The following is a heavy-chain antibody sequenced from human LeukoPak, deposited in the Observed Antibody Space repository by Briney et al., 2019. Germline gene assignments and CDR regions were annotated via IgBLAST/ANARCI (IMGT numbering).Heavy chain of an antibody. Sequence: PGGSLRLSCAASGFTFSSYSMNWVRQAPGKGLEWVSSISSSSSYIYYADSVKGRFTISRDNAKNSLYLQMNSLRAEDTAVYYCARDLSSDCYDSSGYHGVFDYWGQGTLVTVSS. CDR2: ISSSSSYI. J-gene: IGHJ4*02. V-gene: IGHV3-21*01. CDR3: ARDLSSDCYDSSGYHGVFDY. CDR1: GFTFSSYS. D-gene: IGHD3-22*01.